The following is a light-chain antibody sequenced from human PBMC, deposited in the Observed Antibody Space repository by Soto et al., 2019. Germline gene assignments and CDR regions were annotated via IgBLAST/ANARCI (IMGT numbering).Light chain of an antibody. Sequence: EIVLTQSPATLSLSPGERATLSCRASQSVSSYLAWYQQKPGQAPRLLIYDASNRATGIPARFSGSGSGTDFTLTISSLEPEDFAVYYCQQRSNWPPIPFGHGTRLEIK. V-gene: IGKV3-11*01. CDR3: QQRSNWPPIP. J-gene: IGKJ5*01. CDR2: DAS. CDR1: QSVSSY.